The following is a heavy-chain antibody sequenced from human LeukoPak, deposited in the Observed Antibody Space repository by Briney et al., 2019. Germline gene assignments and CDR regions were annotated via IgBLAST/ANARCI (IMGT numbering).Heavy chain of an antibody. Sequence: PSETLSLTCTVSGGSISSGSYYWNWIRQPAGMGLEWIGRIYTSGSTNYNPSLKSRVSISIDTSKNQFSLKLSSVTAVDTAMYFCARGTISSDDGFDIWGQGTMVTVSS. J-gene: IGHJ3*02. V-gene: IGHV4-61*02. CDR3: ARGTISSDDGFDI. D-gene: IGHD3-3*01. CDR2: IYTSGST. CDR1: GGSISSGSYY.